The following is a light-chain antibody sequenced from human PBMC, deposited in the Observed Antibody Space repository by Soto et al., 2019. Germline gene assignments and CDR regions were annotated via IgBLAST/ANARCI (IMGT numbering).Light chain of an antibody. V-gene: IGKV3-20*01. CDR1: QSVSSSY. CDR2: GAS. Sequence: EIVLTQSPGTLSLSPGERATLSCRASQSVSSSYLAWYQQKPGQAPRLLIYGASSRATGIPDRFSGSGSGTDFTLTISRLEPEDLAVYYCHQYGISSYTFGQGTKLEIK. CDR3: HQYGISSYT. J-gene: IGKJ2*01.